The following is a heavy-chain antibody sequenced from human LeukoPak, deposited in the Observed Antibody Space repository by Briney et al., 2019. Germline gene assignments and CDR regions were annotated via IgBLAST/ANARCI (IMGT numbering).Heavy chain of an antibody. V-gene: IGHV7-4-1*02. CDR2: INTNTGNP. J-gene: IGHJ5*02. CDR1: GYTFTNYA. Sequence: ASVKVSCKASGYTFTNYAMNWLRQAPGQGLEWMGWINTNTGNPTYAQGFTGRFVFSLDTSVSTAYLQISSLKAEDTAVYYCARQITMIVESWFDPWGQGTLVTVSS. CDR3: ARQITMIVESWFDP. D-gene: IGHD3-22*01.